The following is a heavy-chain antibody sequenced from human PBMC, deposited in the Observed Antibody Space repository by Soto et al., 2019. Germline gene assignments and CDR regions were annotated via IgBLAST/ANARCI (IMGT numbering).Heavy chain of an antibody. CDR1: GFSLSTSGVS. CDR3: ANRVGSRGSFDY. Sequence: GSGPTLVNPTQTVTLTCTFSGFSLSTSGVSVGWIRQPPGKALEWLAFIYWNDDKRYRPSLKSRLTITKDNSKKQVVLTMTDMDPSDTATYDCANRVGSRGSFDYWGQGTLVTSPQ. D-gene: IGHD6-25*01. V-gene: IGHV2-5*01. J-gene: IGHJ4*02. CDR2: IYWNDDK.